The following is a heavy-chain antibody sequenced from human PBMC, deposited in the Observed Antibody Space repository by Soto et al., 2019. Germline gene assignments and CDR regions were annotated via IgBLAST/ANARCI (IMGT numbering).Heavy chain of an antibody. J-gene: IGHJ6*02. CDR2: IYDSGST. CDR3: AREHLYSNYYYYGMDV. D-gene: IGHD4-4*01. V-gene: IGHV4-30-2*01. Sequence: PSETLSLTCAVSGDSISRGGYSWTWIRQPPGKALEWIGNIYDSGSTSYNPSLKSRVTISVDTSKNQFSLKLTSVTAADTAVYYCAREHLYSNYYYYGMDVWGQGTTVTVSS. CDR1: GDSISRGGYS.